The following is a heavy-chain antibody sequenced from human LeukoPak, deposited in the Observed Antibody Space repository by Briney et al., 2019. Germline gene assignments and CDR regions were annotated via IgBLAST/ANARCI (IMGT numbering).Heavy chain of an antibody. CDR2: IYTSGST. J-gene: IGHJ4*02. Sequence: SETLSLTCAVSGYSISSGYYWGWIRQPPGKGLEWIGRIYTSGSTNYNPSLKSRVTMSVDTSKNQFSLKLSSVTAADTAVYYCARGPVVVVPAASHFDYWGQGTLVTVSS. CDR1: GYSISSGYY. D-gene: IGHD2-2*01. CDR3: ARGPVVVVPAASHFDY. V-gene: IGHV4-38-2*01.